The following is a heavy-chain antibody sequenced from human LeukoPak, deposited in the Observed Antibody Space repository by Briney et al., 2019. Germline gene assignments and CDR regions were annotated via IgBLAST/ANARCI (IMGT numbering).Heavy chain of an antibody. D-gene: IGHD2-21*01. CDR3: ARFCGGDCYGS. J-gene: IGHJ5*02. V-gene: IGHV4-38-2*01. CDR2: VFHSGST. Sequence: SETLSLTCDVSDFSIITTYYWGWIRQPPGKGLEWIGNVFHSGSTYYNPSLKSRVTISVDKSKNQFSLKLRSVTAADTAVYYCARFCGGDCYGSWGQGTLVTVSS. CDR1: DFSIITTYY.